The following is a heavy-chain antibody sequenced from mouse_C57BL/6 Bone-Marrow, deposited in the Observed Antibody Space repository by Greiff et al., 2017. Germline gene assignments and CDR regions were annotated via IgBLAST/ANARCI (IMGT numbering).Heavy chain of an antibody. CDR1: GFSLTSYG. Sequence: QVQLKESGPGLVQPSQSLSITCTVSGFSLTSYGVHWVRQSPGKGLEWLGVIWRGGSTDYNAAFMSRLNITKDNFKSQVFFNMNSLQANETAIYYCANSPFDYWGQGTALTVSS. D-gene: IGHD6-1*01. CDR3: ANSPFDY. V-gene: IGHV2-5*01. J-gene: IGHJ2*01. CDR2: IWRGGST.